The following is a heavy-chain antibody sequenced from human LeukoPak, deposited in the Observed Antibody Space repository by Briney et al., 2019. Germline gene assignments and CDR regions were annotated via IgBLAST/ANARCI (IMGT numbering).Heavy chain of an antibody. CDR1: GGSINNYY. CDR2: IYTRGST. V-gene: IGHV4-4*07. D-gene: IGHD2-15*01. J-gene: IGHJ3*02. CDR3: ARGRYCSADICSGGDAFDI. Sequence: SETLSLTCTVSGGSINNYYWSWIRQPAGKGLEWIGRIYTRGSTNYTPSLKSRVTMSVDTSKNQFSLKLSSVTAADTAVYYCARGRYCSADICSGGDAFDIWGQGTMVSVSS.